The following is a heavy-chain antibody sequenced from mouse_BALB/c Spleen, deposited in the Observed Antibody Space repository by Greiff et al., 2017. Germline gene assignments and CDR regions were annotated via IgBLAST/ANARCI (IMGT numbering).Heavy chain of an antibody. J-gene: IGHJ3*01. D-gene: IGHD2-14*01. CDR3: ARDYRYAFAY. CDR2: ISSGGSYT. Sequence: EVKLMESGGDLVKPGGSLKLSCAASGFTFSSYGMSWVRQTPDKRLEWVATISSGGSYTYYPDSVKGRFTISRDNAKNTLYLQMSSLKSEDTAMYYCARDYRYAFAYWGQGTLVTVSA. CDR1: GFTFSSYG. V-gene: IGHV5-6*01.